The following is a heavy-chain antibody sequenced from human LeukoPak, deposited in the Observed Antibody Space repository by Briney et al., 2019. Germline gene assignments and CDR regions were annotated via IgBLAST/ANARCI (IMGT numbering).Heavy chain of an antibody. Sequence: PGGSLRLSCAASGFTFSSYWMSWVRQAPGKGLEWVANIKQDGSEKYYVDSVKGRFTISRDNAKNSLYLQMNSLRAEDTAVYYRAIQGYDFWSGYFYWGQGTLVTVSS. J-gene: IGHJ4*02. V-gene: IGHV3-7*01. CDR3: AIQGYDFWSGYFY. D-gene: IGHD3-3*01. CDR1: GFTFSSYW. CDR2: IKQDGSEK.